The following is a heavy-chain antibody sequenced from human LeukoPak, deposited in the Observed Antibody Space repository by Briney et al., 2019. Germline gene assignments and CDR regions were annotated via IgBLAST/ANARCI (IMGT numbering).Heavy chain of an antibody. CDR1: GFTFSRYW. V-gene: IGHV3-7*01. Sequence: GGSLRLTCAASGFTFSRYWMSWVRQAPGKGLEWVANIKEDGSAKYYVDSVKGRFTISRDNAKNSVYLQMNSLRAEDTAVYYCATSYDSSGCEWGQGTLVTVSS. J-gene: IGHJ4*02. CDR2: IKEDGSAK. CDR3: ATSYDSSGCE. D-gene: IGHD3-22*01.